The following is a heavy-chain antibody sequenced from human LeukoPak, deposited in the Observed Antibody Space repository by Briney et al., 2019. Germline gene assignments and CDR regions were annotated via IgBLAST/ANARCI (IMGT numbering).Heavy chain of an antibody. V-gene: IGHV1-2*02. CDR3: ARAYYGDYYYYGMDV. CDR2: INPNSGGT. Sequence: ASVKVSCKASGYTFTGYYMHWVRQAPGQGLEWMAWINPNSGGTHYAQKFQGRVTMTRDASISTAYMNLSRLRSDDTAAYYCARAYYGDYYYYGMDVWGQGTTVTVSS. J-gene: IGHJ6*02. D-gene: IGHD4-17*01. CDR1: GYTFTGYY.